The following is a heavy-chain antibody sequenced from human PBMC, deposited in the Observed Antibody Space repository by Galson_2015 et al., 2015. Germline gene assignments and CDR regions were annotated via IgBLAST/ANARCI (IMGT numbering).Heavy chain of an antibody. Sequence: SLRLSCAASGFTFSSYWMHWVCQAPGKGRVWVSRINSDGSSTSYADSVKGRFTISRDNAKNTLYLQMNSLRAEDTAVYYCARNRRDGYNYLFDYWGQGTLVTVSS. J-gene: IGHJ4*02. CDR3: ARNRRDGYNYLFDY. D-gene: IGHD5-24*01. CDR2: INSDGSST. CDR1: GFTFSSYW. V-gene: IGHV3-74*01.